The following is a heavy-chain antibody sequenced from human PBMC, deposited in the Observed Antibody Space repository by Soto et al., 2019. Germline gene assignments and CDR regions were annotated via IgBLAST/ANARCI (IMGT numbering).Heavy chain of an antibody. CDR1: GGSFSGYY. Sequence: QVQLQQWGAGLLKPSETLSLTCAVYGGSFSGYYWSWIRQPPGKGLEWIGEINHSRSTNYNPSLKSRVTISVDTSKNQFSLKLSSVTAADTAVYYCARGLGIAVAGTFDYWGQGTLVTVSS. CDR2: INHSRST. CDR3: ARGLGIAVAGTFDY. J-gene: IGHJ4*02. V-gene: IGHV4-34*01. D-gene: IGHD6-19*01.